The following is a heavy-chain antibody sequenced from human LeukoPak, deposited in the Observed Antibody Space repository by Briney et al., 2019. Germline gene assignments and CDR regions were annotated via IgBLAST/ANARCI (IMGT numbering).Heavy chain of an antibody. CDR1: GFTFSDYA. D-gene: IGHD6-19*01. V-gene: IGHV3-30*02. CDR3: AKGSGGVTPFGY. J-gene: IGHJ4*02. Sequence: GGSLTLSCAASGFTFSDYAMHWVRQAPGKGLEWLAFIHYDGSKEFYADSVKGRFSISRDNSKNTLYLQMNSLRTEDTAVYYCAKGSGGVTPFGYGGQGTLVPVSS. CDR2: IHYDGSKE.